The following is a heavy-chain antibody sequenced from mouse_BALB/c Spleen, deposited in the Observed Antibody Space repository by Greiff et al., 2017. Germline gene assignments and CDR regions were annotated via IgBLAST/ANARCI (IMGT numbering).Heavy chain of an antibody. CDR3: ARHDGFYAMDY. CDR1: GFTFSSYY. Sequence: EVQLVESGGGLVKLGGSLKLSCAASGFTFSSYYMSWVRQTPEKRLELVAAINSNGGSTYYPDTVKGRFTISRDNAKNTLYLQMSSLKSEDTALYYCARHDGFYAMDYWGQGTSVTVSS. D-gene: IGHD2-3*01. J-gene: IGHJ4*01. CDR2: INSNGGST. V-gene: IGHV5-6-2*01.